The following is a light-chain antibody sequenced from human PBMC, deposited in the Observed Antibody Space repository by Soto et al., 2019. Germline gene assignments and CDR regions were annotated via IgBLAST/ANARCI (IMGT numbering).Light chain of an antibody. CDR1: QSVSSN. J-gene: IGKJ4*01. CDR2: GAS. V-gene: IGKV3-15*01. Sequence: EIVMTQSPATLSVSPGERATLSCRASQSVSSNLAWYQQKPGQAPRLLIYGASTRATGIPARFSGSGSGTEFTITISSLQSEDFAVYYCQQYNNRPPEALTFGGGTKVEIK. CDR3: QQYNNRPPEALT.